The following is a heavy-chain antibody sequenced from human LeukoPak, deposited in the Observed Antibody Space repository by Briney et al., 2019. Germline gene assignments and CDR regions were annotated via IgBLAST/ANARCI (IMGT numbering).Heavy chain of an antibody. CDR1: GLTFSGNY. Sequence: QPGGSLRLSCAAPGLTFSGNYRSGVRQAQGKGLEWVSVIYSGGSTYYADSVKGRFTISRDNSKNTLYLQMNSLRAEDTAVYYCGVLSGYYSFDNWGQGTLVTVSS. V-gene: IGHV3-53*01. CDR3: GVLSGYYSFDN. D-gene: IGHD3-22*01. CDR2: IYSGGST. J-gene: IGHJ4*02.